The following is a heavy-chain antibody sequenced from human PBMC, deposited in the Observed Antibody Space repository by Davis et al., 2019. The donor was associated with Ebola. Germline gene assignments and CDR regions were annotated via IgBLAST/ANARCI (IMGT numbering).Heavy chain of an antibody. CDR3: ARRVRGYDSSGYTDY. J-gene: IGHJ4*02. Sequence: MPSETLSLTCTVSGYSISSGYYWGWIRQPPGKGLEWIGSIYHSGSTYYNPSLKSRVTISVDTSKNQFSLKLSSVTAADTAVYYCARRVRGYDSSGYTDYWGQGNLVTVSS. V-gene: IGHV4-38-2*02. D-gene: IGHD3-22*01. CDR2: IYHSGST. CDR1: GYSISSGYY.